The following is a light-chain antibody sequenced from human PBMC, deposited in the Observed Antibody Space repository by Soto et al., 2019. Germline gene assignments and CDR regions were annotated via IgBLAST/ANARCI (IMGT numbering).Light chain of an antibody. CDR2: GAS. CDR3: QQYGP. V-gene: IGKV3-20*01. CDR1: QSLLSGY. Sequence: LVLTQSPGTLSLSPGERATLSCRASQSLLSGYLAWYQQKPGQAPRLLIYGASSRATGIPDRFSGSGSGTDFTLTISGLETEDFAVYYCQQYGPFGQGTRWISN. J-gene: IGKJ1*01.